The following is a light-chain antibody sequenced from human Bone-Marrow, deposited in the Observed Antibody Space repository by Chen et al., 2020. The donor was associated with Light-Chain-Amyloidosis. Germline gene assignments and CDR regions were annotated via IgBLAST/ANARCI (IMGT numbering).Light chain of an antibody. V-gene: IGKV1-5*03. Sequence: XQMXXXPSTRSASXGDRXXXTCXXSQXXXSWXXXYLXXPGXXXKLXXYKAXSLESGVPLRFXXXGSXXXFTXXISSLXPDDXXTYXCQHYNXYPWTFGQGTKVEIK. J-gene: IGKJ1*01. CDR3: QHYNXYPWT. CDR1: QXXXSW. CDR2: KAX.